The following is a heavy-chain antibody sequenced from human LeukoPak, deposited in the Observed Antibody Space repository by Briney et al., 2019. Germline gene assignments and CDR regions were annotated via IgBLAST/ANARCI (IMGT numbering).Heavy chain of an antibody. D-gene: IGHD1-26*01. V-gene: IGHV3-23*01. CDR2: LSGSGGTT. CDR3: AKDRGGNSWEFDY. Sequence: GGSLRLSCAASGFTFSSSAMSWVRQAPGKGLEWVSALSGSGGTTYYADSVKGRFTMSRDNSKNTLSLQMNSLRAEDTAVYYCAKDRGGNSWEFDYWGQGTLVTVSS. J-gene: IGHJ4*02. CDR1: GFTFSSSA.